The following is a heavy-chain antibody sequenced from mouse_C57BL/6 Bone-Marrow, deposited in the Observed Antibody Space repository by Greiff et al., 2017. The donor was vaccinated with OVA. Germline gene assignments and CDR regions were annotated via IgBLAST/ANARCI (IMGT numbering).Heavy chain of an antibody. CDR1: GYSFTGYY. CDR3: ARPYGSSYDWYFDV. V-gene: IGHV1-42*01. CDR2: INPSTGGT. J-gene: IGHJ1*03. Sequence: VQLKESGPELVKPGASVKISCKASGYSFTGYYMNWVKQSPEKSLEWIGEINPSTGGTTYDQKFKAKATLTVDKSSSTAYMQLKSLTSEDSAVYYCARPYGSSYDWYFDVWGTGTTVTVSS. D-gene: IGHD1-1*01.